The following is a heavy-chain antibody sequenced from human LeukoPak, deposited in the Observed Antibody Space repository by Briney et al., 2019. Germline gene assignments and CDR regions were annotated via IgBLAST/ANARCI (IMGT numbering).Heavy chain of an antibody. J-gene: IGHJ4*02. V-gene: IGHV1-3*01. Sequence: ASVKVSCKASGYDFTKYAVQWVRQAPGQRLEWMGWIDAGNGRTKYSQDFQGRVTITRDTSASMAYMELRSLGSDETAVYYCARVDLLTGYYFFDYWGQGTLVTVSS. D-gene: IGHD3-9*01. CDR3: ARVDLLTGYYFFDY. CDR2: IDAGNGRT. CDR1: GYDFTKYA.